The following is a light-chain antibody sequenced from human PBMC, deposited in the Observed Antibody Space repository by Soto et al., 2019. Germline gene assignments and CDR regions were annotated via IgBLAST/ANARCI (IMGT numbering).Light chain of an antibody. Sequence: DVVMTQSPLSLPVTLGQPASISCRSSQSLVYSDGIAYLSWFQQRPGQSPRRLIYKASNRDSGVPDRVSGSGSGADFTLQINRVEAEDVGVYYCMQGTPWPPTFGRGTRVEIK. J-gene: IGKJ1*01. CDR1: QSLVYSDGIAY. CDR2: KAS. CDR3: MQGTPWPPT. V-gene: IGKV2-30*01.